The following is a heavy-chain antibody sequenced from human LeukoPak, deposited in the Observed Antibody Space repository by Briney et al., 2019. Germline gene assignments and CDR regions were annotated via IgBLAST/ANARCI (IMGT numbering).Heavy chain of an antibody. CDR2: INPSGGST. CDR3: SKESEGWFDP. J-gene: IGHJ5*02. Sequence: ASVKVSCKASGYTSTSYYIHWVRQAPGQGLEWMGIINPSGGSTSYAQKFQGRVTMTRHTSTSTVYMELSSLRSDDTAVYYCSKESEGWFDPWGQGTLVTVSS. CDR1: GYTSTSYY. D-gene: IGHD3-10*01. V-gene: IGHV1-46*03.